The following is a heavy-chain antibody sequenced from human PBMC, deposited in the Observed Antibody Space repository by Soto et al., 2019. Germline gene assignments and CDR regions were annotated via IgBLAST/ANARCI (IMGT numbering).Heavy chain of an antibody. J-gene: IGHJ4*02. CDR1: GGTISSWY. CDR3: ARRYGSAIDY. D-gene: IGHD1-26*01. Sequence: SETLFLTCTVSGGTISSWYWSWIRQPPGKGLEWIGYIYYSGSTNCNPSLKSRVTISEDTSKNQFSLKLSSVTAADTAVYYCARRYGSAIDYWGQGTLVTVSS. V-gene: IGHV4-59*08. CDR2: IYYSGST.